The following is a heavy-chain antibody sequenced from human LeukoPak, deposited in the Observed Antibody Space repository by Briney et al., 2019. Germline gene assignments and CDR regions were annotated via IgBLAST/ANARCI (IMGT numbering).Heavy chain of an antibody. J-gene: IGHJ2*01. CDR2: VNIDGSNT. CDR3: VRDKIRVHWYFDL. CDR1: GFTFSSYG. D-gene: IGHD1-1*01. Sequence: GGSLRLSCEASGFTFSSYGMHWVRQAPGKGLVWVSRVNIDGSNTNYADSVKGRFTISRDNAKNTLYLEMNNLRAEDTAVYFCVRDKIRVHWYFDLWGRGTLVTVSA. V-gene: IGHV3-74*01.